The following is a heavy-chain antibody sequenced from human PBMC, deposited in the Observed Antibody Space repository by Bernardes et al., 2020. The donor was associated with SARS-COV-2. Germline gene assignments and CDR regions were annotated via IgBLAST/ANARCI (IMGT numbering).Heavy chain of an antibody. CDR2: IGTAGDT. V-gene: IGHV3-13*04. D-gene: IGHD2-15*01. J-gene: IGHJ6*02. CDR3: ARELPAGVVDPEALGYGMDV. CDR1: GFTFSSYD. Sequence: GGSLRLSCAASGFTFSSYDMHWVRQATGKGLEWVSAIGTAGDTYYPGSVKGRFTISRENAKNSLYLQMNSLRAGDTAVYYCARELPAGVVDPEALGYGMDVWGQGTTVTVSS.